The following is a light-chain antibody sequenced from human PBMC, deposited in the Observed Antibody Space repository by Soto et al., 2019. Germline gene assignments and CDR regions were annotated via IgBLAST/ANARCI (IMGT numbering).Light chain of an antibody. J-gene: IGLJ1*01. V-gene: IGLV2-23*01. Sequence: QSALAQPASVSGSPGQSITISCTGTSSDVGAYDAVSWYQQHPGKAPQVIIYRGTKRPSGVSTRFSASVSGNTASLTVSGLQAEDEAEYFCCSSAPGSTYVFGTGTKVTVL. CDR2: RGT. CDR3: CSSAPGSTYV. CDR1: SSDVGAYDA.